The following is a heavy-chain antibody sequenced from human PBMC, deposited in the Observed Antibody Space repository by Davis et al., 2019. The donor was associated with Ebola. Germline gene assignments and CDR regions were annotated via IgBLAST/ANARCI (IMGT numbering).Heavy chain of an antibody. CDR1: GGSISSGGYY. CDR3: ASGYSSSWFDP. V-gene: IGHV4-61*08. J-gene: IGHJ5*02. Sequence: SETLSLTCTVSGGSISSGGYYWSWIRQHPGRGLEWIGYISYSVNTYYNPSLKSRVTISVDTSKNQFSLKLSSVTAADTAVYYCASGYSSSWFDPWGQGTLVTVSS. D-gene: IGHD6-13*01. CDR2: ISYSVNT.